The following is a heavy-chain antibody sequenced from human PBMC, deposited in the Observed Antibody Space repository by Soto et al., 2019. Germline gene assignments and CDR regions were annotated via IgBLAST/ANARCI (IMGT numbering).Heavy chain of an antibody. Sequence: QITLNESGPTLVKPMQTLTLTCNFSGFSLDSTAVGVGSLRQPPGKALECLALIYWDGDKRYNPSLTNRVIIPKDTSKNYVVLTMTDMAPADTRTYLCGHFIFGGTFVRGVAFVYWGQGVLVTVSS. J-gene: IGHJ4*02. V-gene: IGHV2-5*02. CDR3: GHFIFGGTFVRGVAFVY. CDR1: GFSLDSTAVG. CDR2: IYWDGDK. D-gene: IGHD3-10*01.